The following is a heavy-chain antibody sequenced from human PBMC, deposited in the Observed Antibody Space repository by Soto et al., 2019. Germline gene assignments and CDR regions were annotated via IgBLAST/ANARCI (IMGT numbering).Heavy chain of an antibody. Sequence: QVPRVQSGAEVKKPGSSVTVSCKASGGTFSSYAIHWVRQAPGQGLEWMGGFIPMYGPAKYAQRFQGRVTITANESSTTVYKELTSLTSQDTAVYYCARVTSMDRGVIDHWVGPWGHGTLVTVSS. CDR3: ARVTSMDRGVIDHWVGP. V-gene: IGHV1-69*01. CDR2: FIPMYGPA. D-gene: IGHD3-10*01. J-gene: IGHJ5*02. CDR1: GGTFSSYA.